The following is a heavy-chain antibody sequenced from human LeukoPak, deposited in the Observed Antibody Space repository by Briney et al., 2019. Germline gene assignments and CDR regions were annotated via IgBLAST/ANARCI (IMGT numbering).Heavy chain of an antibody. CDR1: GGSISSGGYY. J-gene: IGHJ3*02. V-gene: IGHV4-31*03. CDR3: ARHGPRIVLLRNAFDI. CDR2: IYYSGST. D-gene: IGHD2-8*01. Sequence: PSETLSLTCTVSGGSISSGGYYWSWIRQHPGKGLEWIGYIYYSGSTYYNPSLKSRVTISVDTSKNQFSLKLSSVTAADTAVYYCARHGPRIVLLRNAFDIWGQGTMVTVSS.